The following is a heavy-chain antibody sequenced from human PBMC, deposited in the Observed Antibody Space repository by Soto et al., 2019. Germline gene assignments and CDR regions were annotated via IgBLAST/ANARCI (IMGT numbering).Heavy chain of an antibody. CDR1: GFTFSSYA. CDR2: ISYDGSNK. Sequence: GGSLRLSCAASGFTFSSYAMHWVRRAPGKGLEWVAVISYDGSNKYYADSVKGRFTISRDNSKNTLYLQMNSLRAEDTAVYYCASGRVAYCGGDCYPSYGMDVWGQGTTVTVSS. V-gene: IGHV3-30-3*01. D-gene: IGHD2-21*02. CDR3: ASGRVAYCGGDCYPSYGMDV. J-gene: IGHJ6*02.